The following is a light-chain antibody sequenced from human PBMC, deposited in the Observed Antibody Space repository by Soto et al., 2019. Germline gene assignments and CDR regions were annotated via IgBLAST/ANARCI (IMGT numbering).Light chain of an antibody. J-gene: IGLJ1*01. Sequence: QSVLTQPASVSGSPGQSITISCTGTSSDIGRYNYVSWYQQYPGKAPKFMIYDVSNRPSGVSNRFSGSKSGNTASLTISGLQAEDEADYYCSSYISSCTYVFGTGTKVTVL. V-gene: IGLV2-14*01. CDR2: DVS. CDR1: SSDIGRYNY. CDR3: SSYISSCTYV.